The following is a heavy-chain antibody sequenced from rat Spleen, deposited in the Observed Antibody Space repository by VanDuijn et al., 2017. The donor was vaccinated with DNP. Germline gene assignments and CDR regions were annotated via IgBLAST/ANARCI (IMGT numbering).Heavy chain of an antibody. Sequence: EVQLVESGGGLVQPGRSLKLSCAASGFTFSDYNLAWVRQAPKKGLEWVATISYDGSSTYCRDSVKGRFTISRDNAKSTLYLQMDSLRSEDTATYYCARHNSGYYFDYWGQGVMVTVSS. CDR3: ARHNSGYYFDY. J-gene: IGHJ2*01. V-gene: IGHV5-7*01. D-gene: IGHD4-3*01. CDR2: ISYDGSST. CDR1: GFTFSDYN.